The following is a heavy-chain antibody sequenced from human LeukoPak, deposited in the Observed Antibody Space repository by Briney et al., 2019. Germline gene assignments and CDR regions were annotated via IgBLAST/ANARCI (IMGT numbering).Heavy chain of an antibody. D-gene: IGHD6-13*01. CDR1: GFTFSSYS. V-gene: IGHV3-48*01. Sequence: GGSLRLSCAASGFTFSSYSMNWVRQAPGKGLEWVSYISSSSSTIYYADSVKGRFTISRDNAKNTLYLQMNSLRAEDTAVYYCAKDASSSWYGWFDPWSQGTRVTVSS. CDR3: AKDASSSWYGWFDP. CDR2: ISSSSSTI. J-gene: IGHJ5*02.